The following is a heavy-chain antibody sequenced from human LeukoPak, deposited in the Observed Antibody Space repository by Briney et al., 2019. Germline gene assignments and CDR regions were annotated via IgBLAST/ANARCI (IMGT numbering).Heavy chain of an antibody. CDR3: ARARFSSSWYYFDY. CDR2: IRYDGSNK. J-gene: IGHJ4*02. D-gene: IGHD6-13*01. Sequence: GESLRLSCAASGFTFSTYGMHWVRQAPGKGLEWVAFIRYDGSNKYYADSVKGRFTISRDNSKSTLYLQMNSLRAEDTAVYYCARARFSSSWYYFDYWGQGSLVTVSS. V-gene: IGHV3-30*02. CDR1: GFTFSTYG.